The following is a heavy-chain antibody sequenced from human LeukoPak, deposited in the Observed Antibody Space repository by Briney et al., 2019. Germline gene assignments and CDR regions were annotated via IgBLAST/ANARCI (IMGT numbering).Heavy chain of an antibody. CDR2: IYYSGST. CDR1: GYPISSSNW. V-gene: IGHV4-28*01. J-gene: IGHJ3*02. Sequence: PSDTLSLTCAVSGYPISSSNWWGWIRQPPGKGLEWIGYIYYSGSTYYNPSLKSRVTMSVDTSKNQFSLKLSSVTAVDTAVYYCARKKWSMNDAFDIWGQGTMVTVSS. D-gene: IGHD2-15*01. CDR3: ARKKWSMNDAFDI.